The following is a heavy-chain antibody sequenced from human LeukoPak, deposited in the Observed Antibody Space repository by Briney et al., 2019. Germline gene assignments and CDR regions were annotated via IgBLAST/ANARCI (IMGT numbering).Heavy chain of an antibody. Sequence: GGFLRLSCAASGFTFTSYAMNWVRQAPGKGLEWVSRISDGTAGTYYADSVNGRFTISRDNSKNTLYLQMNSLRAEDTAVYYCARASGLRSFTLISWGLGTLVTVSS. V-gene: IGHV3-23*01. CDR2: ISDGTAGT. CDR3: ARASGLRSFTLIS. J-gene: IGHJ5*02. D-gene: IGHD3-3*01. CDR1: GFTFTSYA.